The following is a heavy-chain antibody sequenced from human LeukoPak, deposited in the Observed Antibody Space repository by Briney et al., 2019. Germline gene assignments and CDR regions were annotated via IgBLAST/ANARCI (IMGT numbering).Heavy chain of an antibody. Sequence: SGGSLRLSCAASGFTFTTYWMHWVRQAPGKGLVWVSHINSDGSITSYADSVKGRFTISRDNAKNTLYLQMNSLRAEDTAVYYCARGRGADYGGNSGYFDYWGQGTLVTVSS. CDR3: ARGRGADYGGNSGYFDY. D-gene: IGHD4-23*01. V-gene: IGHV3-74*01. J-gene: IGHJ4*02. CDR2: INSDGSIT. CDR1: GFTFTTYW.